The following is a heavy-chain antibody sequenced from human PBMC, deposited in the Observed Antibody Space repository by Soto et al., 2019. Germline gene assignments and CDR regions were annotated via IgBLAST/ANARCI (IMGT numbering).Heavy chain of an antibody. J-gene: IGHJ4*02. CDR2: INHSGIT. CDR3: ARGRYYAN. CDR1: GGSFSGYY. Sequence: QVQLQQWVAGLVKPSETLSLTCAVYGGSFSGYYWCWILQPPGKGLEWLVEINHSGITNYNPSLKSRVTISVDTAKNQFSLTLSSVNAADTAVYYCARGRYYANWCQGALVTVSS. V-gene: IGHV4-34*01.